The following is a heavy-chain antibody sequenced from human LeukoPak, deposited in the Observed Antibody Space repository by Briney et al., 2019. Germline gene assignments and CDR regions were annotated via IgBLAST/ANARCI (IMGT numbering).Heavy chain of an antibody. V-gene: IGHV4-34*01. Sequence: SETLSLTCAVYGGSFSGYYWSWIRQPPGKGLEWIGEINHSGSTNYNPSLKSRVTISVDTSKNQFSLKLSSVTAADTAVYYCVRGKVVRYYYYGMDVWGQGTTVTVSS. CDR2: INHSGST. D-gene: IGHD4-17*01. J-gene: IGHJ6*02. CDR3: VRGKVVRYYYYGMDV. CDR1: GGSFSGYY.